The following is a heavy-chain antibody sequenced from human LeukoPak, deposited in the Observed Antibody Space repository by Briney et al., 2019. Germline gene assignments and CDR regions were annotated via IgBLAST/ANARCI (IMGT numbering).Heavy chain of an antibody. CDR1: GYSFSTYW. Sequence: PGESLKISCKTSGYSFSTYWLGWVRQMPGKGLEWMGVIYPGDSDTRYSPTFQGQVTISADKSISTAYLQWSSLKASDTAMYYCARTRDYFGYYFDYWGQGTLVTVSS. CDR3: ARTRDYFGYYFDY. J-gene: IGHJ4*02. CDR2: IYPGDSDT. V-gene: IGHV5-51*01. D-gene: IGHD3-10*01.